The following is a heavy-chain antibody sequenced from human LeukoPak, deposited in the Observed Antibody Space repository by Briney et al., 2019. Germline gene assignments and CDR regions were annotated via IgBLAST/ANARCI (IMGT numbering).Heavy chain of an antibody. Sequence: GGSLRLSCAASGFTYSTYGMHWVRQAPGKGLEWVAFVWYDGRKECYADSVKGRVTISRDNAKNTLFLQMNSLRAEDTAVYYCARDPNGDYIGAFDMWGPGTMVTASS. CDR3: ARDPNGDYIGAFDM. V-gene: IGHV3-33*01. J-gene: IGHJ3*02. D-gene: IGHD4-17*01. CDR2: VWYDGRKE. CDR1: GFTYSTYG.